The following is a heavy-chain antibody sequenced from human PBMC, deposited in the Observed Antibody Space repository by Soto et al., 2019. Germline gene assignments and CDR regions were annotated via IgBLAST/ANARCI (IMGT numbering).Heavy chain of an antibody. Sequence: GSLRLSCAASGFTFSNAWMNWVRQAPGKGLEWVGRIKSKTDGGTTDYAAPVKGRFTISRDDSKNTLYLQMNSLKTEDTAVYYCTAVVVPAAFGFYYYGMDVWGQGTTVTVSS. CDR2: IKSKTDGGTT. D-gene: IGHD2-2*01. CDR3: TAVVVPAAFGFYYYGMDV. CDR1: GFTFSNAW. J-gene: IGHJ6*02. V-gene: IGHV3-15*07.